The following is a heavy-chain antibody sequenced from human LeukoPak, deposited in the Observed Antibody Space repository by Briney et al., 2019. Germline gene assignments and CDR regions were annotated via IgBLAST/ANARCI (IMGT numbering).Heavy chain of an antibody. CDR3: ASSIAARQNWFDP. J-gene: IGHJ5*02. V-gene: IGHV4-4*07. D-gene: IGHD6-6*01. Sequence: SETLSLTCTDSGGSISSYYWSWIWQPAGKGLEWIGRIYTSGSTNSNPSLKSRVAMSVDTSKNQFSLKLSSVTAADTAGYYCASSIAARQNWFDPWGQGNLVTVSS. CDR2: IYTSGST. CDR1: GGSISSYY.